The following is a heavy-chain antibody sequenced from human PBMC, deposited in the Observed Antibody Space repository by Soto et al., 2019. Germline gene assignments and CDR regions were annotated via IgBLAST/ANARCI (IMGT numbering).Heavy chain of an antibody. V-gene: IGHV3-9*01. J-gene: IGHJ6*03. D-gene: IGHD2-15*01. CDR1: GFTFDDYA. CDR3: AKGGTQDIVVVVAADMDV. CDR2: ISWSGGSI. Sequence: GGSLRLSCAASGFTFDDYAMHWVRQAPGKGLEWVSGISWSGGSIGYADSVKGRFTISRDNSKNTLYLQMNSLRAEDTAVYYCAKGGTQDIVVVVAADMDVWGKGTTVTVS.